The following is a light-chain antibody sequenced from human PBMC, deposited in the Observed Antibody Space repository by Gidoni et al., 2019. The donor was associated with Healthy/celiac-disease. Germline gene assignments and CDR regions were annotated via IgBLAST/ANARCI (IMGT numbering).Light chain of an antibody. V-gene: IGLV1-40*01. CDR2: ANT. CDR3: QSYDNSLGVPYV. CDR1: RSNIGAGYD. Sequence: QSVLAQPPSVSGAPGQRVTIPCTGRRSNIGAGYDVPWDQHLPGTAPKLLIYANTNRPSGVPDRFSGSKSGTSASLAITGLQTEDEADYFCQSYDNSLGVPYVFGTGTKVTVL. J-gene: IGLJ1*01.